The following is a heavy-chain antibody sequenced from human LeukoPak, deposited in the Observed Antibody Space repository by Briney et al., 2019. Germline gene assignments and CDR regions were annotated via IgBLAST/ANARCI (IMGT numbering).Heavy chain of an antibody. CDR3: ARDGVGYYYGMDV. CDR2: IYYSGST. V-gene: IGHV4-59*01. J-gene: IGHJ6*02. Sequence: SETLSLTCTVSGGSISSYYWSWLRQPPGKGLEWIGYIYYSGSTNYNPSLKSRVTISVDTSKYQFSLKLSSVTAADTAVYYCARDGVGYYYGMDVWGQGTTVTVPS. CDR1: GGSISSYY. D-gene: IGHD3-3*01.